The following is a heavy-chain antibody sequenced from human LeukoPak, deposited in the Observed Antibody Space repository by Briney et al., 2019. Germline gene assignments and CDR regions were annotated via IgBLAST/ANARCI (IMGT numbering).Heavy chain of an antibody. CDR2: INHSGST. CDR3: ARHVAPDMDYFDY. V-gene: IGHV4-34*01. D-gene: IGHD2-21*01. Sequence: SETLSLTCAVYGGSFSGYYWSWIRQPPGKGLEWIGEINHSGSTNYNPSLKSRVTISVDTSKNHFSLTLTSVTAADTAVYYCARHVAPDMDYFDYWGPGTLVTVSP. J-gene: IGHJ4*02. CDR1: GGSFSGYY.